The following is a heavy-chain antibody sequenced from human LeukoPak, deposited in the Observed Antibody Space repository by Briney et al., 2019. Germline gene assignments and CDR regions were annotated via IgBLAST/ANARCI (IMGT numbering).Heavy chain of an antibody. J-gene: IGHJ4*02. D-gene: IGHD3-16*02. CDR3: AKSFMITFGGVIDNVFDY. CDR2: ISGSGGST. Sequence: GGSLRLSCAASGFTFSSYAMSWVRQAPGKGLEWVSAISGSGGSTYYADSVKGRFTISRDNSKNTLYLQMNSLRAEDTAVYYCAKSFMITFGGVIDNVFDYWGQGTLVTVSS. CDR1: GFTFSSYA. V-gene: IGHV3-23*01.